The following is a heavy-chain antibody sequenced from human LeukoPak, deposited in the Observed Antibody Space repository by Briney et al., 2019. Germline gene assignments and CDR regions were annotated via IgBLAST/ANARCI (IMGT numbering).Heavy chain of an antibody. D-gene: IGHD3-10*01. CDR2: IIPIFNRV. V-gene: IGHV1-69*13. Sequence: SVKVSCKASGGSISSSAINWVRQAPGQGLEWMGGIIPIFNRVKKTQKFQDRVTITADESTSTVYMELSSLRSEDTAVYYCARDEGPVPGDWYSDLWGRGTLVTVSS. CDR3: ARDEGPVPGDWYSDL. CDR1: GGSISSSA. J-gene: IGHJ2*01.